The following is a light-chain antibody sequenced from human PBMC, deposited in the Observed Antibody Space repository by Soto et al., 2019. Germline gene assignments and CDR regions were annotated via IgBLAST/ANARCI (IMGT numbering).Light chain of an antibody. Sequence: EIVLTQSPDTLSFSPGETATLSCRASQSIGSLLGWYQKKGGRAPRLLFSDLSNRATGIPGRFSGSGAATDSPLTISSLAHEDSVVYYWQQRPSRLTFGGGTKVDI. CDR1: QSIGSL. CDR3: QQRPSRLT. J-gene: IGKJ4*01. CDR2: DLS. V-gene: IGKV3-11*01.